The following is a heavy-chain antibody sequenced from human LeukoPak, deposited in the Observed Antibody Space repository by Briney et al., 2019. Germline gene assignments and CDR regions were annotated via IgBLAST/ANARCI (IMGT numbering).Heavy chain of an antibody. CDR1: GYTFTGYY. CDR3: ASSPPGYYYYMDV. Sequence: ASVKVSCKASGYTFTGYYMHWLRQAPGQGLEWMGWINPNSGGTNYAQKFQGRVTMTRDTSISTAYMELSRLRSDDTAVYYCASSPPGYYYYMDVWGKGTTVTVSS. D-gene: IGHD1-14*01. V-gene: IGHV1-2*02. J-gene: IGHJ6*03. CDR2: INPNSGGT.